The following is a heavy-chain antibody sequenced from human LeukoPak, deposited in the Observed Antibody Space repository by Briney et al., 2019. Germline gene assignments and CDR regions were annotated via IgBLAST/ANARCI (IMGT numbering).Heavy chain of an antibody. Sequence: PSETLSLTCAVYGGSFSGYYWSWIRQPPGKGLEWIGEINHSGSTNYNPSLKSRVTISVDTSKNQFSLKLSSVTAADTAVYYCASWWEQVGYFQHWGQGTLVTVSS. CDR3: ASWWEQVGYFQH. CDR1: GGSFSGYY. V-gene: IGHV4-34*01. CDR2: INHSGST. J-gene: IGHJ1*01. D-gene: IGHD1-26*01.